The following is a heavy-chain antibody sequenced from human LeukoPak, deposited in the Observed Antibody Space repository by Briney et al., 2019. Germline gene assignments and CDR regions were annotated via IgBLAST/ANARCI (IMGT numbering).Heavy chain of an antibody. CDR1: GFTFSSYA. V-gene: IGHV3-23*01. CDR3: AKDYGPQIVATKLGFPSGGPYYFDY. D-gene: IGHD5-12*01. Sequence: PGGSLRLSCAASGFTFSSYAMSWVRQAPGKGLEWVSAISGSGGSTYYADSVKGRFTISRDNSKNTLYLQMNSLRAEDTAVYYCAKDYGPQIVATKLGFPSGGPYYFDYWGQGTLVTVSS. CDR2: ISGSGGST. J-gene: IGHJ4*02.